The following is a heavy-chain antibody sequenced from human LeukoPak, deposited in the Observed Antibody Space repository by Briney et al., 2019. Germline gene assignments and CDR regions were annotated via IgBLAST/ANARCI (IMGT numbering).Heavy chain of an antibody. Sequence: GGSPRLSCAASGFTFSSYGMHWVRQAPGKGLEWVAVISYDGSNKYYADSVKGRFTISRDNSKNTLYLQMNSLRAEDTAVYYCAKDFAGPYWGLDYWGQGTLVTVSS. CDR1: GFTFSSYG. CDR3: AKDFAGPYWGLDY. V-gene: IGHV3-30*18. CDR2: ISYDGSNK. J-gene: IGHJ4*02. D-gene: IGHD7-27*01.